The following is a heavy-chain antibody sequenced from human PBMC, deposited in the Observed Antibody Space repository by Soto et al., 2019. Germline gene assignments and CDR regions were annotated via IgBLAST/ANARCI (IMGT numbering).Heavy chain of an antibody. CDR3: AIETVSGSLDY. CDR1: GFTFSYYS. D-gene: IGHD1-26*01. V-gene: IGHV3-48*01. J-gene: IGHJ4*02. CDR2: ISSSSTAI. Sequence: EVQLVESGGGLVQPGGSLRLSCAASGFTFSYYSVNWVRQAPGKGLEWLSYISSSSTAIYYAESVKGRFTISRDNAKNSLYLQMNSLRAEDRAVYYCAIETVSGSLDYWGQGTLVTVSS.